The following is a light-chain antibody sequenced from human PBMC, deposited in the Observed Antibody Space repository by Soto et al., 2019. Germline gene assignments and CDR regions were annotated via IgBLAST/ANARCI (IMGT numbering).Light chain of an antibody. CDR1: QSVSTN. J-gene: IGKJ3*01. CDR2: GAS. V-gene: IGKV3-20*01. CDR3: HQYGTAPLT. Sequence: EIVMTQSPATLSVSPGERATLSCRASQSVSTNLAWYQQKPGQAPRLLIYGASSRATGIPDRFSGSGSGTDFTLTISRLEPEDFSVYYCHQYGTAPLTFGPGTTGDIK.